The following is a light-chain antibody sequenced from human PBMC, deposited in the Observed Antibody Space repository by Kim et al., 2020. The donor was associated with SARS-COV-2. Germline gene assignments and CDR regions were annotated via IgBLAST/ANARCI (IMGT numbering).Light chain of an antibody. J-gene: IGLJ2*01. CDR3: QVWDSSDDHRVV. CDR1: RIGRRS. V-gene: IGLV3-21*04. CDR2: YYS. Sequence: PGKTARITCGGTRIGRRSVHWYQQKPGQAPVLVISYYSVRPSGIPGRVSGSNSGNTATVTISRVEAGDEADYYCQVWDSSDDHRVVFGGGTQLTVL.